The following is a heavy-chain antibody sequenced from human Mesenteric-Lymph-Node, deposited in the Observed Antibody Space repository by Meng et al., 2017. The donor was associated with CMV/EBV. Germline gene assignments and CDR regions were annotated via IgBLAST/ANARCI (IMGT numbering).Heavy chain of an antibody. CDR2: IYYSGST. Sequence: GSLRLSCTVSGGSISSSSYYWGWIRQPPGKGLEWIGSIYYSGSTYYNPSLKSRVTISVDTSKNQFSLKLSSVTAADTAVYYCARDIVVVPAATPSWDRYGMDVWGQGTTVTVSS. J-gene: IGHJ6*02. D-gene: IGHD2-2*01. CDR1: GGSISSSSYY. V-gene: IGHV4-39*07. CDR3: ARDIVVVPAATPSWDRYGMDV.